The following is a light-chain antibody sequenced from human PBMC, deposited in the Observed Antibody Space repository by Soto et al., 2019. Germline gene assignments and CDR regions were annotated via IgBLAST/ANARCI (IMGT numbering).Light chain of an antibody. Sequence: MVLTQSPGTLSLSPGERATLSCRARQSVSSSYLAWYQQKPGQAPRLLIYGASGRAAGIPDRFSGSGSGTDFTLTISRLEPEDFAVYYCQQYGSLPRTFGQGTKVEIK. J-gene: IGKJ1*01. CDR1: QSVSSSY. CDR2: GAS. V-gene: IGKV3-20*01. CDR3: QQYGSLPRT.